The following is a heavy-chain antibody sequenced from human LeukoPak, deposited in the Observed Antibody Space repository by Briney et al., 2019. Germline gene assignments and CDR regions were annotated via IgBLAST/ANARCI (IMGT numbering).Heavy chain of an antibody. CDR3: ARSAVGYFDY. CDR1: GGSFSGYY. CDR2: INHRGSP. D-gene: IGHD4-23*01. Sequence: SETLSLTCAVYGGSFSGYYWTWIRQPPGKGLEWIGEINHRGSPKYNPSLESRVTISVDTSNNQFSLKLSSVTAADTAVYYCARSAVGYFDYWGQGTLVTVSS. V-gene: IGHV4-34*01. J-gene: IGHJ4*02.